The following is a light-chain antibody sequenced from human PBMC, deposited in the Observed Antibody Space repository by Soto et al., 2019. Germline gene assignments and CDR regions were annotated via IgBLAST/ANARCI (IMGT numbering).Light chain of an antibody. CDR2: GIS. Sequence: EIVLTQSPGTLSLSPGEGATLSCRASQSVSSYLAWYQQKPGQAPRLLIYGISKRATDIPDRFSGSGSGTEFTLTISSLQPEDFATYYCQQHGQWPITFGQGTRLEIK. J-gene: IGKJ5*01. CDR1: QSVSSY. CDR3: QQHGQWPIT. V-gene: IGKV3-11*01.